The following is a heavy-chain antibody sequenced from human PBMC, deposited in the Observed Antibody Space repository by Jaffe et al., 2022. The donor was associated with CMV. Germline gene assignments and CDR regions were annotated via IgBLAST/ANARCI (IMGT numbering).Heavy chain of an antibody. V-gene: IGHV1-2*02. Sequence: QVQLVQSGAEVKKPGASVKVSCKASGYTFTGYYMHWVRQAPGQGLEWMGWINPNSGGTNYAQKFQGRVTMTRDTSISTAYMELSRLRSDDTAVYYCARDLPNSSSYYYGMDVWGQGTTVTVSS. CDR1: GYTFTGYY. J-gene: IGHJ6*02. CDR2: INPNSGGT. D-gene: IGHD6-6*01. CDR3: ARDLPNSSSYYYGMDV.